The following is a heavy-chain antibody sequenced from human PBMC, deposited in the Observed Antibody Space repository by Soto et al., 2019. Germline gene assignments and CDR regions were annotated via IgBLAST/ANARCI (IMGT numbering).Heavy chain of an antibody. Sequence: GGSLRLSCAASGFTFSSYSMNWVRQAPGKGLEWVSSINSGSFSINYADSVKGRFSISRDNAQNSLHLQMNNLRAEDTAVYYCARGGVGATIRNWFDPWGQGTLVTVSS. J-gene: IGHJ5*02. V-gene: IGHV3-21*01. CDR2: INSGSFSI. D-gene: IGHD1-26*01. CDR3: ARGGVGATIRNWFDP. CDR1: GFTFSSYS.